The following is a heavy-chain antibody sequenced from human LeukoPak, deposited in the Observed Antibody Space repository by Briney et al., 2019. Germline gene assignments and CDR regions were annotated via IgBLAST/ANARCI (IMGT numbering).Heavy chain of an antibody. Sequence: PSETLSLTYTRSGGSISSYYWSWIRQPPGKGLEWIGYIYYSGNTNYNPSLKSRVTISVDTSKNQFSLKLISVTAADTAVYYCARGLNPWYNSGWYWDCWGQGTLVTVSS. D-gene: IGHD6-19*01. CDR2: IYYSGNT. J-gene: IGHJ4*02. CDR3: ARGLNPWYNSGWYWDC. CDR1: GGSISSYY. V-gene: IGHV4-59*08.